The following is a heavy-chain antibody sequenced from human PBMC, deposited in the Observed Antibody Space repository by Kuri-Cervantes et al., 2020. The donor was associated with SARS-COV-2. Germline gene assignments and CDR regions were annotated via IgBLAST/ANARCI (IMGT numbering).Heavy chain of an antibody. J-gene: IGHJ4*02. V-gene: IGHV3-7*01. CDR3: TRLPYSSSSEGLGY. CDR2: IKQDGSEK. CDR1: GFTFSSYW. Sequence: GESLKISCAASGFTFSSYWMSWVRQAPGKGLEWVANIKQDGSEKYYVDSVKGRFTISRDNAKNSLYLQMNSLRAEDTAVYYCTRLPYSSSSEGLGYWGQGTLVTVSS. D-gene: IGHD6-6*01.